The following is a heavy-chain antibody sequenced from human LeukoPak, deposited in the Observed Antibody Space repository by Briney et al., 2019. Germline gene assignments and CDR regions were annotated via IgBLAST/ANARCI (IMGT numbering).Heavy chain of an antibody. CDR2: IYYSGRI. J-gene: IGHJ6*03. V-gene: IGHV4-59*03. CDR3: AGRWNGGRNYYSDV. Sequence: SETLSLTCAVCGGSFSSYYWSWIRQTPGKGMEWIGEIYYSGRIHYNPSLLSRVTLSVDTSKNQFSLKLSSVTAPDTAVYYRAGRWNGGRNYYSDVWGKGPRVSVSS. D-gene: IGHD1-1*01. CDR1: GGSFSSYY.